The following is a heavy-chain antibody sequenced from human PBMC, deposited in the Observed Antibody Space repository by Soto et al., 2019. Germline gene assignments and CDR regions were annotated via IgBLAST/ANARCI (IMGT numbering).Heavy chain of an antibody. J-gene: IGHJ4*02. CDR3: ERGLRYFDY. CDR2: IWYDGSNK. CDR1: GFTFSSYG. Sequence: QVQLVESGGGVVQPGRSLRLSCEASGFTFSSYGMHWVRQAPGKGLEWVAVIWYDGSNKYYADSVKGRFTISRDNSKNTLYLQMTSLRAEDTAVYYCERGLRYFDYWGQGTLVTVSS. D-gene: IGHD3-9*01. V-gene: IGHV3-33*01.